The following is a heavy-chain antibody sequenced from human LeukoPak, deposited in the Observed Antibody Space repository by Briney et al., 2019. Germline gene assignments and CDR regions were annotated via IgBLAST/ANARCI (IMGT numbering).Heavy chain of an antibody. V-gene: IGHV3-33*08. CDR1: GFTFSSYA. CDR2: IWYDGSNK. CDR3: ARGSRRAAGALDS. Sequence: GGSLRLSCAASGFTFSSYAMSWVRQAPGKGLEWVAVIWYDGSNKYYADSVKGRFTISRDNSKNTLYLLMNSLRADDTAVYYCARGSRRAAGALDSWGQGTLVTVSS. J-gene: IGHJ4*02. D-gene: IGHD6-13*01.